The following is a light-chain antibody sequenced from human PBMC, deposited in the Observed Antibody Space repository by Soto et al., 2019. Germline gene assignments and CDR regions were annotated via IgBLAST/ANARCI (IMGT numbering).Light chain of an antibody. CDR2: DAP. CDR3: QQYNSYS. Sequence: DIQMTQSPSTLSASVGDRVTITCRASQSISSWLAWYQQKPGKAPKLLIYDAPSLESGVPSRVSGSGSGTEFTLTISSLQPDDFATYYCQQYNSYSFGQGTKVDIK. J-gene: IGKJ1*01. CDR1: QSISSW. V-gene: IGKV1-5*01.